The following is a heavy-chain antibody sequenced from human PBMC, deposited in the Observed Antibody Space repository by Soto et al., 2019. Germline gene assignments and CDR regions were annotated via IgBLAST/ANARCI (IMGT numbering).Heavy chain of an antibody. CDR3: AKGRGGSGSLTPRVDF. J-gene: IGHJ4*02. CDR2: ISGGGDTT. V-gene: IGHV3-23*01. Sequence: EVQLLESGGGLVQPGGSLSAACAASGFTFNNYAMTWVRQAPGKGLEWVSAISGGGDTTSYADSVKGRFTVSRDGSKNTLYLQMSSLRAEDTALYYCAKGRGGSGSLTPRVDFWGQGTLVTVSS. D-gene: IGHD3-10*01. CDR1: GFTFNNYA.